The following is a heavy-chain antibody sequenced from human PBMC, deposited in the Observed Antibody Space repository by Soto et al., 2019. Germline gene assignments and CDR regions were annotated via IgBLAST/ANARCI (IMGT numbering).Heavy chain of an antibody. Sequence: QVQLQESGPGLVKPSQTLSLTCSVSGGYISSGGNYWSWIRQHPGKGLEWIGFIYYTGHTKYNAALKRRVNISGDMSPKQLSLTQTSVTAADTAVYYCAREDIHESVFDSWGPGILVTVSS. CDR3: AREDIHESVFDS. J-gene: IGHJ4*02. CDR2: IYYTGHT. V-gene: IGHV4-31*03. CDR1: GGYISSGGNY.